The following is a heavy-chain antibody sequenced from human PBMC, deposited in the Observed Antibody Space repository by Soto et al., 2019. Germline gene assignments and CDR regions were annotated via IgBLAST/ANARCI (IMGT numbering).Heavy chain of an antibody. CDR1: GGTLSSET. CDR3: XXXXXYYXMGTXPVXXMDV. D-gene: IGHD3-9*01. J-gene: IGHJ6*03. Sequence: QVXLVQSGPEVKKSGSSVKVSCKVSGGTLSSETISWLRQAPGQGLEWMGRIIPLLGIGNYAQKFQGXXXXTXDIXXXXXXXXXXXXXXXXXXXXXXXXXXXYYXMGTXPVXXMDVWGNGTTVTVSS. CDR2: IIPLLGIG. V-gene: IGHV1-69*02.